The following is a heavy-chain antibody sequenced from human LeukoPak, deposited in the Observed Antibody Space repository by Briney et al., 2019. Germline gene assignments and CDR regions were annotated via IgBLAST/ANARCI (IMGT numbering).Heavy chain of an antibody. D-gene: IGHD1-26*01. Sequence: GGSLRLSCAASGFTFSSYSMNWVRQAPGKGLEWVSSISSSSSYIYYADSVKGRFTISRDDSRNTLYLQMNSLRGDDTAVYYCAKDVGKWESLHFFDYWGQGTLVTVSS. V-gene: IGHV3-21*04. CDR3: AKDVGKWESLHFFDY. CDR1: GFTFSSYS. CDR2: ISSSSSYI. J-gene: IGHJ4*02.